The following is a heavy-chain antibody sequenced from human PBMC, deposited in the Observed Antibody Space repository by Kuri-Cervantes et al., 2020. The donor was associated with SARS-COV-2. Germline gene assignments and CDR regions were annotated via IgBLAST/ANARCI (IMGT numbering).Heavy chain of an antibody. CDR3: VKGGVLRFLEWLFDLGY. V-gene: IGHV3-30*15. D-gene: IGHD3-3*01. J-gene: IGHJ4*02. CDR2: ISYDGSNK. Sequence: GGSLRLSCAASGFTFSSYAMHWVRQAPGKGLEWVAVISYDGSNKYYADSVKGRFTISRDNSKNTLYLQMSSLRAEDTAVYYCVKGGVLRFLEWLFDLGYWGQGTLVTVSS. CDR1: GFTFSSYA.